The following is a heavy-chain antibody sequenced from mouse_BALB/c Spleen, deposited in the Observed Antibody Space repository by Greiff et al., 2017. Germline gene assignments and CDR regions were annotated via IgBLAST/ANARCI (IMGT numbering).Heavy chain of an antibody. D-gene: IGHD1-2*01. J-gene: IGHJ3*01. CDR2: IDPANGNT. CDR3: ASGRMATATCFAY. Sequence: EVQLQQSGAELVKPGASVKLSCTASGFNIKDTYMHWVKQRPEQGLEWIGRIDPANGNTKYDPKFQGKATITADTSSNTAYLQLSSLTSEDAAVYYCASGRMATATCFAYWGQGTMVTVSA. V-gene: IGHV14-3*02. CDR1: GFNIKDTY.